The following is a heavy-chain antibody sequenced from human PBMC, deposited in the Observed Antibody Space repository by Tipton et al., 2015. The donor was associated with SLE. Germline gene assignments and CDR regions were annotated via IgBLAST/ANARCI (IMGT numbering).Heavy chain of an antibody. Sequence: TLSLTCTVSGGSISSSSYYWGWIRQPPGKGLEWIGSIYYSGSTYYNPSLKSRVTISVDTSKNQFSLKLTSVTAADTAVYYCASHSIAARPNYYYGMDVGGQGTTVTVSS. CDR1: GGSISSSSYY. CDR3: ASHSIAARPNYYYGMDV. CDR2: IYYSGST. J-gene: IGHJ6*02. V-gene: IGHV4-39*07. D-gene: IGHD6-6*01.